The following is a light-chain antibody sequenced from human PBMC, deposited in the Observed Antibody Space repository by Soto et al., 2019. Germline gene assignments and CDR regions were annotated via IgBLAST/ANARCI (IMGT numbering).Light chain of an antibody. V-gene: IGLV2-14*01. CDR1: SSDVGGSNS. CDR2: EVS. Sequence: QPASVSGSPGQSITISCTGTSSDVGGSNSVSWYQQHPGKSPKLIISEVSNRPSGVSNRFSGSKSGNTASLSISGLQAEDETDYYCSSYTNRNTVIFGGGTKLTVL. CDR3: SSYTNRNTVI. J-gene: IGLJ2*01.